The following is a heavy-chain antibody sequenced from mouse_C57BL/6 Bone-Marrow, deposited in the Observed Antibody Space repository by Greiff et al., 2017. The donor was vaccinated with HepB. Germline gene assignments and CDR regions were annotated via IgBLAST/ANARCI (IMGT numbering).Heavy chain of an antibody. CDR1: GFSLTSYG. Sequence: QVQLQQSGPGLVQPSQSLSITCTVSGFSLTSYGVHWVRQSPGKGLEWLGVIWSGGSTDYNAAFISRLSISKDNSKSQVFFKMNSLQADDTAIYYCVPSFTTRAMDYWGQGTSVTVSS. J-gene: IGHJ4*01. CDR2: IWSGGST. CDR3: VPSFTTRAMDY. D-gene: IGHD2-12*01. V-gene: IGHV2-2*01.